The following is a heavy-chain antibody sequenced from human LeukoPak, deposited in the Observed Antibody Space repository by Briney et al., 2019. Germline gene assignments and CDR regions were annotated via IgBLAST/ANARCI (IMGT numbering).Heavy chain of an antibody. Sequence: SETLSLACSLSGGSITTSNFYWGWIRQPPGKGLEWIGSIFYTGSTFYNPSLKSRVTISVDTSKNQFSLKLTSVTAADTAVYYCARVALWRPLISDDGDDDYWGPGTLVTVSS. D-gene: IGHD3-10*01. V-gene: IGHV4-39*01. J-gene: IGHJ4*02. CDR1: GGSITTSNFY. CDR3: ARVALWRPLISDDGDDDY. CDR2: IFYTGST.